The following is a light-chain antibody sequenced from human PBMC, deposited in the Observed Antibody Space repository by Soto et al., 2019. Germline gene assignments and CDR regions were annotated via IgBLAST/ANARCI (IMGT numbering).Light chain of an antibody. CDR3: QQRSSWPLT. J-gene: IGKJ4*01. Sequence: EIVLTQSPATLSLSPGERATLSCWASQSVSSSLVWYQQKPSQVPRHLIYDASNRATGIPARFSGGGSGTDFTLTISSLEPEDFAVYYCQQRSSWPLTFGGGTKVDIK. V-gene: IGKV3-11*01. CDR1: QSVSSS. CDR2: DAS.